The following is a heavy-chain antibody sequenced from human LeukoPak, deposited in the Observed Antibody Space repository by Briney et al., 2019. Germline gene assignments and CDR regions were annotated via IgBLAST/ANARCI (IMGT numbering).Heavy chain of an antibody. V-gene: IGHV4-59*08. CDR2: IYYSGGT. J-gene: IGHJ6*03. CDR3: ARQNYYYMDV. CDR1: GGSISSYY. Sequence: SETLSLTCTVSGGSISSYYWSWIRQPPGKGLEWIGYIYYSGGTNYNPSLKSRVTISVDTSKNQFSLKLSSVTAADTAVYYCARQNYYYMDVWGKGTTVTVSS.